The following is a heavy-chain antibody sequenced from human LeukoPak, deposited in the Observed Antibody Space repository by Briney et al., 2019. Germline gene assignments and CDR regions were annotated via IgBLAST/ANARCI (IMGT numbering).Heavy chain of an antibody. V-gene: IGHV1-69*04. CDR1: GGTFSSYA. D-gene: IGHD5-18*01. CDR3: ARGYSYGYFDY. CDR2: IIPIFGIA. Sequence: SVKVSCKASGGTFSSYAISWVRQAPGQGLEWMGRIIPIFGIANYAQKFQGRVTITADKSTSTAYMELSSLRSEDTAVYYCARGYSYGYFDYWGQGTLVTVSS. J-gene: IGHJ4*02.